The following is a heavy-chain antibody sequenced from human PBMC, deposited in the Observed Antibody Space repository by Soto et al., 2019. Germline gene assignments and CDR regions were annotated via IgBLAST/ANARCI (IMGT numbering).Heavy chain of an antibody. D-gene: IGHD6-19*01. CDR3: AKGFYSSGWYADYYYYYMDV. Sequence: GGSLRLSCAASGFTFSSYAMSWVRQAPGKGLEWVSAISGSGGSTYYADSVKRRFTISRDNSKNTLYLQMNSLRAEDTAVDYCAKGFYSSGWYADYYYYYMDVWGKGTTVTVSS. V-gene: IGHV3-23*01. J-gene: IGHJ6*03. CDR2: ISGSGGST. CDR1: GFTFSSYA.